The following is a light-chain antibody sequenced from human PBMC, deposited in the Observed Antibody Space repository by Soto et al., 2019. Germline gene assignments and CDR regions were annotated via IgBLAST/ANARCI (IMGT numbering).Light chain of an antibody. Sequence: QSVLTQPPSASGTPGQRVTISCSGSISNIGSNPVYWHQQLPGTAPKLMIYEVSNRPSGASNRFSGSKSGNTASLTISGLRAEEEADYYCSSYTSSSTWVFGGGTQLTVL. V-gene: IGLV2-18*02. CDR3: SSYTSSSTWV. CDR1: ISNIGSNP. J-gene: IGLJ3*02. CDR2: EVS.